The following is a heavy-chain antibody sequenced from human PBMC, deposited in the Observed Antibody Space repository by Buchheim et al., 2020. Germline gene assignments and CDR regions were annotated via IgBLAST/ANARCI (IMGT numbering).Heavy chain of an antibody. CDR3: APLGVAGLPFFSYYGMDV. D-gene: IGHD6-19*01. CDR2: ISGSGGST. CDR1: GFTFSSYA. V-gene: IGHV3-23*01. Sequence: EVQLLESGGGLVQPGGSLRLSCAASGFTFSSYAMSWVRQAPGKGLEWVSAISGSGGSTYYADSVKGRFTISRDNSKNTLYLQMNSLRAEDTAVYYCAPLGVAGLPFFSYYGMDVWGQGTT. J-gene: IGHJ6*02.